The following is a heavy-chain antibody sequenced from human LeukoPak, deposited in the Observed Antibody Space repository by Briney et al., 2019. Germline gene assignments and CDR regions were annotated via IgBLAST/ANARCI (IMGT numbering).Heavy chain of an antibody. J-gene: IGHJ4*02. Sequence: GGSLRLSCAASGFTFSSYAMSWVRQAPGKGLEWVSTVSGNGGITYYADSMKGRFTISRDNSKNTLFLQMNSLRGGDTALYYCARVTYGSGTYGAFDYWGQGTLVTVSS. CDR2: VSGNGGIT. CDR1: GFTFSSYA. CDR3: ARVTYGSGTYGAFDY. D-gene: IGHD3-10*01. V-gene: IGHV3-23*01.